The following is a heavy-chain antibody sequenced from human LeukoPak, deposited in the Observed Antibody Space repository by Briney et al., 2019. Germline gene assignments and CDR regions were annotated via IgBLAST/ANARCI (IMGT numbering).Heavy chain of an antibody. CDR3: ARGGIAAAGTTKMKYYYYGMDV. V-gene: IGHV1-8*01. Sequence: GASVKVSCKASGYTFTSYDINWVRQATGQGLEWMGWMNPNSGNTGYAQKFQGRVTMTRNTSISTAYMELSSLRSEGTAVYYCARGGIAAAGTTKMKYYYYGMDVWGQGTTVTVSS. D-gene: IGHD6-13*01. CDR2: MNPNSGNT. J-gene: IGHJ6*02. CDR1: GYTFTSYD.